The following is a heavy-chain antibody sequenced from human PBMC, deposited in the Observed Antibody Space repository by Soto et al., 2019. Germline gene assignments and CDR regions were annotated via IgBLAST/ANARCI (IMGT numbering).Heavy chain of an antibody. D-gene: IGHD3-3*01. Sequence: EVQLLESGGGLVQPGGSLRLSCAASGFTFSSYAMSWVRQAPGKGLEWVSAISGSGGSTYYADSVKGRFTISRDNSKNTLYLQMNSLRAEDTAVYYCAKDKATDYDFWSGYYIAAYFDYWGQGTLVTVSS. J-gene: IGHJ4*02. V-gene: IGHV3-23*01. CDR3: AKDKATDYDFWSGYYIAAYFDY. CDR2: ISGSGGST. CDR1: GFTFSSYA.